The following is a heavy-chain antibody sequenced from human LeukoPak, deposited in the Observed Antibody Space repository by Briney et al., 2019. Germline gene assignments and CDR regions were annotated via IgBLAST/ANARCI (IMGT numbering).Heavy chain of an antibody. CDR1: GYTFTSYA. D-gene: IGHD3-16*01. CDR2: INTNTGNP. V-gene: IGHV7-4-1*02. CDR3: AIFGPKVSSYDAFDI. J-gene: IGHJ3*02. Sequence: ASVKVSCKASGYTFTSYAMNWVRQAPGQGLEWMGWINTNTGNPTYAQGFTGRFVFSLDTSVSTAYLQISSLKAEDTAVYYCAIFGPKVSSYDAFDIWGQGTMVTVSS.